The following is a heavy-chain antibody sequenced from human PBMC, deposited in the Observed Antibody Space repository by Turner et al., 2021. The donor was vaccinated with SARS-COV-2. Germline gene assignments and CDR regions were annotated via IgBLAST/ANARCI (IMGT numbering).Heavy chain of an antibody. CDR2: IMQDGSEK. V-gene: IGHV3-7*01. D-gene: IGHD2-8*02. CDR3: ARDQGAGTGAYDY. J-gene: IGHJ4*02. CDR1: GFTLSSYW. Sequence: EVQLVESGGGLVQPGGSLGLSCAASGFTLSSYWMSWVRQAPGKGLEWVANIMQDGSEKYYVDSVKGRFTISRDNAKNSLSLQMNSLRAEDTAVYYCARDQGAGTGAYDYWGQGTLVTVSS.